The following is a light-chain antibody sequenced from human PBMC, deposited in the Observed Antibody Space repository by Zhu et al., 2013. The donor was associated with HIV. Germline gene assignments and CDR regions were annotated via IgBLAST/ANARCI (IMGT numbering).Light chain of an antibody. CDR1: QSVSSSY. Sequence: EIVLTQSPGTLSLSPGERATLSCRASQSVSSSYLAWYQQKPGQAPRLLIYHASGRATGIPDRFSGSGSGTDFTLTISRLEPEDFAVYYCQQYGNSPLTFGQGTKVE. V-gene: IGKV3-20*01. CDR2: HAS. CDR3: QQYGNSPLT. J-gene: IGKJ1*01.